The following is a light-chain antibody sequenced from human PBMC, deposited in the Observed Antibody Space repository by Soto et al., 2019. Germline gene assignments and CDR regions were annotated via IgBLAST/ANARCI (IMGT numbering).Light chain of an antibody. CDR1: SSDVGTYNL. V-gene: IGLV2-23*02. J-gene: IGLJ1*01. CDR3: CSYAGSSYV. Sequence: QSALTQPASVSGSPGQSITISCTGSSSDVGTYNLVSWYQQHPGEAPKLMIYEVTERPSGVSNRFSGSKSGNTASLTISGLQAEDEADYYCCSYAGSSYVFGTGTKVTVL. CDR2: EVT.